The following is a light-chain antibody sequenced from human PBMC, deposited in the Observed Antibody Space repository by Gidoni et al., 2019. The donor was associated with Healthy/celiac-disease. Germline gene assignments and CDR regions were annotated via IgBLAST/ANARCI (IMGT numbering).Light chain of an antibody. J-gene: IGKJ4*01. CDR2: AAS. CDR1: QIISSY. Sequence: DIQMSQSPPSLSASVGDRVTITCRASQIISSYLKWYQQKPGKAPKLLIYAASSMQSGIPSSFSCSGSWTEFTLTISKLQPEDFATYYCQQSNSTPLTFXGXTKVEIK. V-gene: IGKV1-39*01. CDR3: QQSNSTPLT.